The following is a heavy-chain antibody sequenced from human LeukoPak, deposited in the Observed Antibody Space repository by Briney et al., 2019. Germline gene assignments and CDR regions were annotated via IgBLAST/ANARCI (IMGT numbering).Heavy chain of an antibody. V-gene: IGHV1-2*02. J-gene: IGHJ6*02. D-gene: IGHD2-15*01. CDR2: INPNSGGT. Sequence: GASVKVSCKASGYTFTGYYMHWVRQAPGQGLEWMGWINPNSGGTNYAQKFQGRVTMTRDTSISTAYMELSRLRSDDTAVYYCAFEGVVAATASGMDVWGQGTTVTVSS. CDR1: GYTFTGYY. CDR3: AFEGVVAATASGMDV.